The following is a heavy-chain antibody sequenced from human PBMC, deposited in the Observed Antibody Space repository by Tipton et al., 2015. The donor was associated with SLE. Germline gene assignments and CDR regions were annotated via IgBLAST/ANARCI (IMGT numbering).Heavy chain of an antibody. CDR3: AKESGNGYSSGWYDY. Sequence: SLRLSCAASGFTVSSNEMSWVRQAPGKGLEWVAVIWYDGSNKYYADSVKGRFTISRDNSKNTLYLQMNSLRAEDTAVYYCAKESGNGYSSGWYDYWGQGTLVTVSS. J-gene: IGHJ4*02. CDR2: IWYDGSNK. D-gene: IGHD6-19*01. CDR1: GFTVSSNE. V-gene: IGHV3-30*18.